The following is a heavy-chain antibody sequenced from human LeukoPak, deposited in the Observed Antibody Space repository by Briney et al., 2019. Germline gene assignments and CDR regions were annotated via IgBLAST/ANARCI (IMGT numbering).Heavy chain of an antibody. CDR2: VNPNSGGT. CDR1: GYTFTDYY. D-gene: IGHD1-26*01. V-gene: IGHV1-2*02. J-gene: IGHJ4*02. Sequence: GASVKVSCKASGYTFTDYYIHWVRQAPGQGLEWTGWVNPNSGGTYYAQKFQGRVTMTGDTSISTAFIQLSRLRSDDTAVYYCARGRRILVGDTNAGDFFDFWGQGTLVTVSS. CDR3: ARGRRILVGDTNAGDFFDF.